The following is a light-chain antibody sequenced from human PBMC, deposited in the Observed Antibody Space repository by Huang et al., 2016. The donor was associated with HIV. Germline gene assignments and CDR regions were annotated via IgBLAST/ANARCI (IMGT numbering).Light chain of an antibody. J-gene: IGKJ1*01. Sequence: IVMTQSPESLAVSLGERASINCKSSQSLLCRSNNKNYLAWYQKKQGHPPTLLLYCASVRDVGVPARFSGGGSGTNFTLTINSLQADDVAVYYCQQHYGRQSTFGQGT. CDR3: QQHYGRQST. CDR2: CAS. V-gene: IGKV4-1*01. CDR1: QSLLCRSNNKNY.